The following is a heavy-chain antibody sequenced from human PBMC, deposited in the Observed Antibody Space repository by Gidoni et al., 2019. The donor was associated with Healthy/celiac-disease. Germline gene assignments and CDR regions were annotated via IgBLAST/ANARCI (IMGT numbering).Heavy chain of an antibody. CDR2: IIPIFGTA. CDR1: GGPFSSSA. V-gene: IGHV1-69*01. J-gene: IGHJ4*02. D-gene: IGHD1-1*01. Sequence: QVQLVQSGAEVKKPGSSVKVSCKASGGPFSSSAISWVRQAPGQGLEWMGGIIPIFGTANYAQKFQGRVTITADESTSTAYMELSSLRSEDTAVYYCASPSVGMATTPYFDYWGQGTLVTVSS. CDR3: ASPSVGMATTPYFDY.